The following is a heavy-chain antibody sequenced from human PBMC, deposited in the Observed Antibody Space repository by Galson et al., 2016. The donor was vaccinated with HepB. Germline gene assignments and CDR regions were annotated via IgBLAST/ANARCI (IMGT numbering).Heavy chain of an antibody. CDR3: ARAYYDFVYGMDV. CDR1: GFSFKNYD. CDR2: IDAAGAA. J-gene: IGHJ6*02. Sequence: SLRLSCAASGFSFKNYDMHWVRQTTGKGLEWVSTIDAAGAAYYLGPVKGRFAISRENAKNSLYLQMNSLRAEDTAIYYCARAYYDFVYGMDVWGQGTAVTVSS. D-gene: IGHD3-3*01. V-gene: IGHV3-13*01.